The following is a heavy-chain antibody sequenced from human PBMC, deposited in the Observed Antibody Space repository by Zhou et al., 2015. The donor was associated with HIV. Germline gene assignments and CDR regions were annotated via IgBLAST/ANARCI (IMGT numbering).Heavy chain of an antibody. V-gene: IGHV3-33*06. J-gene: IGHJ4*02. D-gene: IGHD3-22*01. CDR3: AKDLYDNSGSRFDS. Sequence: QVQLVESGGGVVQPGRSLRLSCAASGFTFSNYDMHWVRQAPGKGLEWVALIWYDGSNKYYADSVKGRFTVSRDNSMNTFYLQMNSLRADDTAIYYCAKDLYDNSGSRFDSWGQGTQVTVSS. CDR2: IWYDGSNK. CDR1: GFTFSNYD.